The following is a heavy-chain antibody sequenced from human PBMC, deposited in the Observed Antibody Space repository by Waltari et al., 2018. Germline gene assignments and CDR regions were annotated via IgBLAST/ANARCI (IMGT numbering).Heavy chain of an antibody. CDR2: IHHSGIT. V-gene: IGHV4-38-2*01. J-gene: IGHJ4*02. D-gene: IGHD6-6*01. CDR3: GRLEGQLVEY. CDR1: GYSISSGFY. Sequence: QVQLQESGPGPVKPSETLSLTCVASGYSISSGFYWGWIRQPPGKGLEWIASIHHSGITHYNPSLQSRVIISVDTSKNQFSLKLNSVTATDTAVYYCGRLEGQLVEYWGQGTLVTVSS.